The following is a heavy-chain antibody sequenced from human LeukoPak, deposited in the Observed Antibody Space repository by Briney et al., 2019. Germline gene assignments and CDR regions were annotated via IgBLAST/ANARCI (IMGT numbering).Heavy chain of an antibody. Sequence: GGSLRLSCAVSGFSFSSHAMHWVRQAPGKGLEWVAGMSYYEGDKHYADSVKGRFTISIDNSKNTLYLQMNSLRAEDTAVYYCAREGLSSSTSFLDYWGQGTLVTVSS. CDR2: MSYYEGDK. CDR3: AREGLSSSTSFLDY. V-gene: IGHV3-30-3*01. CDR1: GFSFSSHA. D-gene: IGHD2-2*01. J-gene: IGHJ4*02.